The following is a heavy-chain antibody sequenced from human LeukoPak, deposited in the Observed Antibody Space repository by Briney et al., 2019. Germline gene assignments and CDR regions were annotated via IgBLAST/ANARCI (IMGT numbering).Heavy chain of an antibody. V-gene: IGHV4-39*07. CDR1: GGSISSSNYY. CDR2: IHYSGST. CDR3: ARAGGYDPRHWFDP. D-gene: IGHD5-12*01. J-gene: IGHJ5*02. Sequence: PSETLSLTCTVSGGSISSSNYYWGWIRQPPGKGLEWIGSIHYSGSTYYNPSLESRVTISVDTSKNQFSLKLSSVTAADTAVYYCARAGGYDPRHWFDPWGQGTLVTVSS.